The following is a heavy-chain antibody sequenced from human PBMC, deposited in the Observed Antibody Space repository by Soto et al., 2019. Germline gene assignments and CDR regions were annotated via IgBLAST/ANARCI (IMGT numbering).Heavy chain of an antibody. CDR3: ARDGGYCSGGSCYSGVAFDI. V-gene: IGHV1-18*01. Sequence: ASVKVSCKASGYTFTSYGISWVRQAPGQGLEWMGWISAYNGNTNYAQKLQGRVTMTTDTSTSTAYMELRSLRSDDTAVYYCARDGGYCSGGSCYSGVAFDIWGQGTMVTVSS. CDR1: GYTFTSYG. D-gene: IGHD2-15*01. J-gene: IGHJ3*02. CDR2: ISAYNGNT.